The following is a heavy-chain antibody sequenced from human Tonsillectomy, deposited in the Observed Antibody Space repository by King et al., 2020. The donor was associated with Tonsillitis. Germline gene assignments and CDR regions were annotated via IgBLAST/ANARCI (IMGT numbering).Heavy chain of an antibody. J-gene: IGHJ3*02. D-gene: IGHD1-26*01. CDR3: ARGRSIVGATTEDAFDI. CDR1: GGSFSGYY. CDR2: INLSGST. Sequence: VHLQQWGAGLLKPSETLSLTCAVYGGSFSGYYWSWIRQPPGKGLEWIGEINLSGSTHYNPSLKSRVTISVDTSKNQFSLKLSSVTAADTAVYYCARGRSIVGATTEDAFDIWGQGTMVTVSS. V-gene: IGHV4-34*01.